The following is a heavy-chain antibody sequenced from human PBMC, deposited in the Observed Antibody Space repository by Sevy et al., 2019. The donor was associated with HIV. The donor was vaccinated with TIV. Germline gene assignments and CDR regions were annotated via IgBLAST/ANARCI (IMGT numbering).Heavy chain of an antibody. CDR3: AKENLPKDY. Sequence: GGSLRLSCAVSGFTFTNAAMTWVRQAPGKGLEWVSGITISGDRKYYADSVRGRFTISRDNSKYTVYLQMNSLIDEDTAVYYCAKENLPKDYWGQGTLVTVSS. CDR1: GFTFTNAA. V-gene: IGHV3-23*01. CDR2: ITISGDRK. J-gene: IGHJ4*02.